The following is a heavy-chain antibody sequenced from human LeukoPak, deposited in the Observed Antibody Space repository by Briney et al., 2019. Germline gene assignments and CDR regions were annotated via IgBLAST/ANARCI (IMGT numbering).Heavy chain of an antibody. CDR2: ISYSGST. V-gene: IGHV4-59*13. D-gene: IGHD6-19*01. CDR1: GGSFSSYY. Sequence: SETLSLTCTVSGGSFSSYYWSWIRQPPGKGLEWLGYISYSGSTNYNPSLKSRVTISIDTSKNQFSLKLSSVTAADTAVYYCARDWGSGWYCIDSWGQGTLVTVSS. J-gene: IGHJ4*02. CDR3: ARDWGSGWYCIDS.